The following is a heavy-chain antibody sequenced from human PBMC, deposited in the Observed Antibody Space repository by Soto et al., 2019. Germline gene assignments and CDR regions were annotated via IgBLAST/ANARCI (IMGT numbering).Heavy chain of an antibody. D-gene: IGHD1-1*01. CDR1: GVTFSDYA. J-gene: IGHJ4*02. Sequence: QVQLVESGGGVVQPWRSLRLSCAASGVTFSDYAMHWVRQAPGKVLEWVASIWFDGATKYYADSVKGRFTSSRDNSKNTVYLQMHSLRAEDSALYHCGSGVFITNWRFDYWGQGTLVAVYS. CDR3: GSGVFITNWRFDY. V-gene: IGHV3-33*01. CDR2: IWFDGATK.